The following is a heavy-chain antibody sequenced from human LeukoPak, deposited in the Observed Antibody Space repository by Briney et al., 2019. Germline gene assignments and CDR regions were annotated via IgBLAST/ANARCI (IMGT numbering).Heavy chain of an antibody. CDR3: ARGNYSDYFIGEDY. D-gene: IGHD4-11*01. Sequence: ASVKVSCKASGYTFTSYDINWVRQAPGQGLEWMGWMNPNSGNTGYAQKFQGRVTMTRNTSISTAYMELSSLRSEDTAVYYCARGNYSDYFIGEDYWGQGTLVTVSS. CDR2: MNPNSGNT. CDR1: GYTFTSYD. V-gene: IGHV1-8*01. J-gene: IGHJ4*02.